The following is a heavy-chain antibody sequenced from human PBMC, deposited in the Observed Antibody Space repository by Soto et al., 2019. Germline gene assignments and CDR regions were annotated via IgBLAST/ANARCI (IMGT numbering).Heavy chain of an antibody. Sequence: EVQLLESGGGLVQPGGSLRLSCAASGFTFSTFAMSWVRQAPGKGLEWVSAISGSGGGTYYADSVKGRFTISRDNSKNTLYLQMNSLRAEDTAVYYCAKDSTYYDFWSAYSYWDQGTLVTVSS. V-gene: IGHV3-23*01. CDR2: ISGSGGGT. D-gene: IGHD3-3*01. CDR1: GFTFSTFA. CDR3: AKDSTYYDFWSAYSY. J-gene: IGHJ4*02.